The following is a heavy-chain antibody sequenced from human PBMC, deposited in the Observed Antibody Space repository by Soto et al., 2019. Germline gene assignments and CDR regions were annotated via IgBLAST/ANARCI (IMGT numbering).Heavy chain of an antibody. J-gene: IGHJ6*02. CDR3: ASIKDTDYYHGMDV. Sequence: QVQLVQSGAEVKKPGSSVKVSCKASGGTFNSYAISWVRQAPGQGLEWMGGIIPIFGTANYAQKFQGRVTITADESTSTAYMELRSLRSEDTAVYYCASIKDTDYYHGMDVWGQGPTVTVSS. CDR1: GGTFNSYA. CDR2: IIPIFGTA. V-gene: IGHV1-69*12.